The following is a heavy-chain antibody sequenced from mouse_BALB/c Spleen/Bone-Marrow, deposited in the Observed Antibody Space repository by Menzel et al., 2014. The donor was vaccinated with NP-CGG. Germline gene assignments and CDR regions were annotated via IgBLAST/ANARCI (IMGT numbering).Heavy chain of an antibody. CDR2: ISSGGGST. Sequence: DVMLVESGGGLVKPGGSLKLSCAASGFAFSSYDMSWVRQTPEKRLEWVAYISSGGGSTYYPDTVKGRFTISRDNAKNTLYLQMSSLKPEDTAMYYCAREVLRDYFDYWGQGTTLTVSS. CDR1: GFAFSSYD. J-gene: IGHJ2*01. CDR3: AREVLRDYFDY. D-gene: IGHD1-1*01. V-gene: IGHV5-12-1*01.